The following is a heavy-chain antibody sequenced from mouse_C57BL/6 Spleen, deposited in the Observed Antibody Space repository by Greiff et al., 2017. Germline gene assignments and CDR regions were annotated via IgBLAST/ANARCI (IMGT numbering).Heavy chain of an antibody. CDR3: ARSDYGNPGFAY. V-gene: IGHV1-9*01. J-gene: IGHJ3*01. D-gene: IGHD2-1*01. CDR2: ILPGSGST. Sequence: QVQLKESGAELMKPGASVKLSCKATGYTFTGYWIAWVKQRPGHGLEWIGEILPGSGSTNYHEKFKGKATFTADTSSNKAYMQLSSLKTEDSAIYYCARSDYGNPGFAYWGQGTLVTVAA. CDR1: GYTFTGYW.